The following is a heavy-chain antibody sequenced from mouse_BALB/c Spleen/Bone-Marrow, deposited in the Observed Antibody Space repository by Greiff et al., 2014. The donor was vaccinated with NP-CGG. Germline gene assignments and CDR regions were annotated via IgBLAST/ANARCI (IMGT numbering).Heavy chain of an antibody. CDR1: GFTFSDYG. D-gene: IGHD2-3*01. CDR2: ISNLAYSI. CDR3: ARAGYDGYPWYFDV. J-gene: IGHJ1*01. Sequence: EVNLVESGGGLVQPGGSRKLSYAASGFTFSDYGMAWVRQAPGKGPEWVAFISNLAYSIYYADTVTGRFTISRENAKNTLYLEISSLRTEDSAMYYCARAGYDGYPWYFDVWGAGTTVTVSS. V-gene: IGHV5-15*02.